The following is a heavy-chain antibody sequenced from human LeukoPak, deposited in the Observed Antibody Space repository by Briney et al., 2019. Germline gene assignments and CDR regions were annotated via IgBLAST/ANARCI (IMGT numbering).Heavy chain of an antibody. J-gene: IGHJ5*02. V-gene: IGHV1-18*01. CDR3: ARDPGSFLSSSGWLNWFDP. D-gene: IGHD6-19*01. Sequence: SVKVSCKASGYTFTRYGINWVRQAPGQGLEWMGWISAYNGNTNFAQKLQGRVTMTTDTSTTTAYMELRSLRSDDTAVYYCARDPGSFLSSSGWLNWFDPWGQGTLVTVSS. CDR1: GYTFTRYG. CDR2: ISAYNGNT.